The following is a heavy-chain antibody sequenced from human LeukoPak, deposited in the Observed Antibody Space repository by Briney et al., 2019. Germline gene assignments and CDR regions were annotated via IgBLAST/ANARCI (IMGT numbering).Heavy chain of an antibody. D-gene: IGHD2-15*01. CDR2: ISGSGDIT. J-gene: IGHJ4*02. CDR1: GFTFSSYA. V-gene: IGHV3-23*01. CDR3: AKDRNSGGSCLNG. Sequence: GGSLRPSCAASGFTFSSYAMSWVRQAPGKGLEWVSAISGSGDITYYADSVEGRFTISRDNSKNTLHLQMDSLRAEDTAIYYCAKDRNSGGSCLNGWGQGTLVTVSS.